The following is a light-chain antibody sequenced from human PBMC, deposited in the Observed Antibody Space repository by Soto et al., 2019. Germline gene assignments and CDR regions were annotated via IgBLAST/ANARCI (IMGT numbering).Light chain of an antibody. CDR3: MQALQSIT. Sequence: DIVMTQSPLSLPVTPGEPASISCRSSQSLLHSNGYNYLDWYLQKPGQSPQLLIYLGYNRASGVPDRFSGSGSGTDFTLKISRVEAEEVGVDDCMQALQSITGGQGTRLEIK. CDR2: LGY. CDR1: QSLLHSNGYNY. V-gene: IGKV2-28*01. J-gene: IGKJ5*01.